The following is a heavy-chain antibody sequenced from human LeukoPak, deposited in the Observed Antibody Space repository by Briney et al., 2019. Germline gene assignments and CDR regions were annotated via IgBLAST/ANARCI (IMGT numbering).Heavy chain of an antibody. Sequence: ASVKVSCKASGYTFTSYYMHWVRQAPGQGLEWMGIINPSGGSTSYAQKFQGRVTMTRDMSTSTVYMELSSLRSEDTAVYYCARDLYKGKNWFDPWGQGTLVTVS. V-gene: IGHV1-46*01. CDR3: ARDLYKGKNWFDP. CDR1: GYTFTSYY. J-gene: IGHJ5*02. D-gene: IGHD1-14*01. CDR2: INPSGGST.